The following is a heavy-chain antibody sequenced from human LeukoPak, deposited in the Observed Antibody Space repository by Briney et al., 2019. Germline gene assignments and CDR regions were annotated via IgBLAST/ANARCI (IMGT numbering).Heavy chain of an antibody. Sequence: GGSLRLSCAASGFTVSTKYMNWVRQAPGKGLEWVSILYSGSDTYYANSVKGRFTISRDSSENILFLQMNDLRAEDTAVYYCARVGDHFHWYLDLWGRGTLVTVSS. V-gene: IGHV3-53*01. D-gene: IGHD3-10*01. CDR1: GFTVSTKY. J-gene: IGHJ2*01. CDR2: LYSGSDT. CDR3: ARVGDHFHWYLDL.